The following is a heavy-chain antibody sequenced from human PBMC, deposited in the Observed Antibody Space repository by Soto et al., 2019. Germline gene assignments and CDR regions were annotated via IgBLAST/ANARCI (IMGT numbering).Heavy chain of an antibody. CDR1: GGSVSSAGYY. Sequence: SETLSLTCPVSGGSVSSAGYYWSWIRQPPGKGVGWIGYIYYRGRANYNPSLRSRGTISVDTSKNQFSLKLRSVTAADTAVYSCARGEWFDPSSQAGVVTVGS. V-gene: IGHV4-61*08. CDR3: ARGEWFDP. J-gene: IGHJ5*02. CDR2: IYYRGRA.